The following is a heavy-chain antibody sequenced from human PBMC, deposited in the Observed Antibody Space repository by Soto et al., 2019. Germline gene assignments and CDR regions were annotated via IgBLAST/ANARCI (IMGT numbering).Heavy chain of an antibody. V-gene: IGHV4-34*01. CDR1: GGSFSGYY. D-gene: IGHD1-1*01. CDR3: AREGLNSYYYYYMHV. J-gene: IGHJ6*03. Sequence: ASETLSLTRAVYGGSFSGYYWSWIRQPPGKGLEWIGEINHSGSTNYNPSLKSRVTISVDTSKNQFSLKLSSVTAADTAVYYCAREGLNSYYYYYMHVWGKGTTVTVSS. CDR2: INHSGST.